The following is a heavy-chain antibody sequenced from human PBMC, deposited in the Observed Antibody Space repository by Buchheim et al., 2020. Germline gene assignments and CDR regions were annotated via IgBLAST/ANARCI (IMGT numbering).Heavy chain of an antibody. CDR1: GFTFDDYT. V-gene: IGHV3-23*01. J-gene: IGHJ6*02. CDR3: AKDLSSIFIYYYGMDV. D-gene: IGHD2-2*01. Sequence: EVHLLESGGGIIQPGGSLRLSCAASGFTFDDYTMSWVRQAPGKGLEWVSSITFGGTVKYYADSVKGRFTVSRDNSKNTLYVQMNSLRAEDTAVYYCAKDLSSIFIYYYGMDVWGQGTT. CDR2: ITFGGTVK.